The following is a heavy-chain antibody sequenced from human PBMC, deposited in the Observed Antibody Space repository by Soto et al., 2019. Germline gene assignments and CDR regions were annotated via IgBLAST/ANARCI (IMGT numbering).Heavy chain of an antibody. D-gene: IGHD3-3*01. CDR3: AKEDGVSRNYYAFDI. CDR2: MSYDGNK. V-gene: IGHV3-30*18. CDR1: GFTFGDFV. J-gene: IGHJ3*02. Sequence: QVQLVESGGGVVQPGRSLRVSCAASGFTFGDFVMHWVRQAPGKGLEWVALMSYDGNKEYADSVKGRFTIYSDSSQNTLFVQVDSLRYEDTAVYYCAKEDGVSRNYYAFDIWGQGTMVTVSS.